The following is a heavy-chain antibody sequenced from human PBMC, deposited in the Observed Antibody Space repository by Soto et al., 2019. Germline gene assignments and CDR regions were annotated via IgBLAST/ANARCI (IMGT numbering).Heavy chain of an antibody. CDR3: ARDPYKSGYNAFDI. Sequence: QVLLVQSGAEMKKPGSSVKVSCKTSGGGLSTYAFSWGRQAPGQGLEWMGAIIPFLDTTNYAEKFQGSVTITADNSTSTAYLELSSLRSEDTAMYYCARDPYKSGYNAFDIWGQGTMVTVSS. D-gene: IGHD5-12*01. V-gene: IGHV1-69*06. J-gene: IGHJ3*02. CDR2: IIPFLDTT. CDR1: GGGLSTYA.